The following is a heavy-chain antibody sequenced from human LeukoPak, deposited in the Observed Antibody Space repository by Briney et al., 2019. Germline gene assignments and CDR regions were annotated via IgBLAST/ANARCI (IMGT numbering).Heavy chain of an antibody. D-gene: IGHD3-22*01. CDR1: GFTFSSYA. J-gene: IGHJ3*02. CDR2: IKSKTDGGTT. V-gene: IGHV3-15*01. CDR3: TIPPTHYYESSGCLGCDI. Sequence: QPGGSLRLSCAASGFTFSSYAMSWVRQAPGKGLEWVGRIKSKTDGGTTDYAAPVKGRFTISRDDSKNTLYLQMNSLKTEETAVYYCTIPPTHYYESSGCLGCDIWGQGTMVTVSS.